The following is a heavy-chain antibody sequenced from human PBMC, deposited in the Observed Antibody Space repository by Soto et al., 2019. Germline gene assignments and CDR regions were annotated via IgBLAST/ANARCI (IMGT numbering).Heavy chain of an antibody. J-gene: IGHJ6*02. Sequence: GGSLRLSCAASGFTFSNAWMNWVRQAPGKGLEWVGRIKSKTDGGTTDYAAPVKGRFTISRDDSKNTLYLQMNSLKTEYTAVYFCTTDFILTGYGIYYYYYGMDVWGQGTTVTVSS. D-gene: IGHD3-9*01. V-gene: IGHV3-15*07. CDR1: GFTFSNAW. CDR3: TTDFILTGYGIYYYYYGMDV. CDR2: IKSKTDGGTT.